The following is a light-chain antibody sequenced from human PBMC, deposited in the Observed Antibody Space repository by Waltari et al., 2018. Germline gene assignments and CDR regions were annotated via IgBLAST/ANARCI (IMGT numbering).Light chain of an antibody. V-gene: IGLV2-8*01. CDR1: SSAVGGY. J-gene: IGLJ1*01. CDR2: EVT. CDR3: SSYAGSNNYV. Sequence: QSALTQPPSASGSPGQSVTISCTGTSSAVGGYVSWYQQHPGKAPKLMIYEVTKRPSGVPDRFSGSKSGNTASLTVSGLRTEDEADYYCSSYAGSNNYVFGTGTKVTVL.